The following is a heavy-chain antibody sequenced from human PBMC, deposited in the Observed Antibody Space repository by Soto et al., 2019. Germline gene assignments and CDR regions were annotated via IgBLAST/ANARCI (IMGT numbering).Heavy chain of an antibody. D-gene: IGHD4-17*01. Sequence: QVQLVQSGAEVKKPGSSVKVSCKASGGTFSSYAISWVRQAPGQGLEWMGGIIPIFGTANYAQKFQGRVTITADESTSTAYMGLSSLRSEDTAVYYCARAQEAADYGDYVFPYYYGMDVWGQGTTVTVSS. J-gene: IGHJ6*02. CDR1: GGTFSSYA. V-gene: IGHV1-69*01. CDR2: IIPIFGTA. CDR3: ARAQEAADYGDYVFPYYYGMDV.